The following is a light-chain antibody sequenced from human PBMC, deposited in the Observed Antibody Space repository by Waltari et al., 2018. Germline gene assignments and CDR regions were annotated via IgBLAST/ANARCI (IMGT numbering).Light chain of an antibody. CDR3: QQLNSYQWT. CDR2: AAS. Sequence: IPLTQSPTSLSASVRDRVPITCRASQGISNYLAWYQQKPGKAPKLLIYAASTLQSGVPSRFSGGGSGTDFTLTISSLQPEDFATYYCQQLNSYQWTFGQGTKVEIK. J-gene: IGKJ1*01. V-gene: IGKV1-9*01. CDR1: QGISNY.